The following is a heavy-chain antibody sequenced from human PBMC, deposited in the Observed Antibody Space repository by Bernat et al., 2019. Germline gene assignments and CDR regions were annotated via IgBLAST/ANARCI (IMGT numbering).Heavy chain of an antibody. D-gene: IGHD6-13*01. CDR2: TYPGASDT. V-gene: IGHV5-51*01. J-gene: IGHJ3*02. CDR1: GYSFTSYW. Sequence: EVQLVQSGAEVKKPGESLKISCKGSGYSFTSYWIGWVRQMPGKGLEWMGSTYPGASDTRYSPSFQGQVPIPADKSIRTAYLQWRSLKASDAAMYYCARLSSVGPQAAAGTFPNAFDIWGQGTMVTVSS. CDR3: ARLSSVGPQAAAGTFPNAFDI.